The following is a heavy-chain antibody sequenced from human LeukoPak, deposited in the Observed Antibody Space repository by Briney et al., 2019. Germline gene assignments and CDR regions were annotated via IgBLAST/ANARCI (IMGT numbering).Heavy chain of an antibody. CDR1: GGSISSGHYY. V-gene: IGHV4-31*03. J-gene: IGHJ5*02. D-gene: IGHD4-17*01. CDR2: IYCSGST. CDR3: ARVDADYVWFDP. Sequence: SQTLSLTCTVSGGSISSGHYYWTWIRQHPGKGLEWIAYIYCSGSTYYNPSLKSRVTISVDTSKNHFSLKLSSVTAADTAVYYCARVDADYVWFDPWGQGTLVTVSS.